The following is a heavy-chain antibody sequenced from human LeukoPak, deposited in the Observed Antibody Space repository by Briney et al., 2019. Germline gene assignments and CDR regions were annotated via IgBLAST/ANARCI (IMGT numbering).Heavy chain of an antibody. V-gene: IGHV3-74*01. D-gene: IGHD1-26*01. Sequence: QPGGSLRLSCAASGFTFSSYWMHWVRQAPGKGLVWVSRINSDGSSTSYADSVKGRFTISRDNAKNTLYLQMNSLRAEDTAVYYCASSVGADTGFDYWGQGTLVTVSS. CDR3: ASSVGADTGFDY. J-gene: IGHJ4*02. CDR1: GFTFSSYW. CDR2: INSDGSST.